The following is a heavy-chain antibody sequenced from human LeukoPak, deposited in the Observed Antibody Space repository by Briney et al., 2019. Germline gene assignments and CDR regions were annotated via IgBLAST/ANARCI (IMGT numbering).Heavy chain of an antibody. CDR2: ISAYNGNT. V-gene: IGHV1-18*01. CDR1: GYTFTSYG. J-gene: IGHJ6*03. Sequence: AASVKVSCKASGYTFTSYGISWVRQAPGQGLEWMGWISAYNGNTNYAQKLQGRGTMTTDTSTSTAYMELRSLRSDDTAVYYCATNRYDSSGYAGNYYYYYMDVWGKGTTVTVSS. D-gene: IGHD3-22*01. CDR3: ATNRYDSSGYAGNYYYYYMDV.